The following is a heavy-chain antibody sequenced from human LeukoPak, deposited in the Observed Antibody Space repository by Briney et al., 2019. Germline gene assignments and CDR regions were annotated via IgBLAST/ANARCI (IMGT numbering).Heavy chain of an antibody. Sequence: SETLSLTCAVYGGSFSGYYWSWIRQPPGKGLEWIGEINHSGSTYYNPSLKSRVTISVDTSKNQFSLKLSSVTAADTAVYYCAREAYYYDSSGYYLTYFDYWGQGTLVTVSS. CDR2: INHSGST. D-gene: IGHD3-22*01. V-gene: IGHV4-34*09. CDR3: AREAYYYDSSGYYLTYFDY. CDR1: GGSFSGYY. J-gene: IGHJ4*02.